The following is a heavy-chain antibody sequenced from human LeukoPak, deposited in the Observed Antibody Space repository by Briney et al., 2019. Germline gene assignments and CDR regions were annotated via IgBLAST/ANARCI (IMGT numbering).Heavy chain of an antibody. D-gene: IGHD5-12*01. J-gene: IGHJ4*02. CDR1: GFTFSSYS. CDR2: ISSSSSYI. CDR3: ARVQGAYGGYVEYFDY. Sequence: GGSLRLSCAASGFTFSSYSMNWVRQAPGKGLEWVSSISSSSSYIYYADSVKGRFTISRDNAKNSLYLQMNSLRAEDTAVYYCARVQGAYGGYVEYFDYWGQGTLVTVSS. V-gene: IGHV3-21*04.